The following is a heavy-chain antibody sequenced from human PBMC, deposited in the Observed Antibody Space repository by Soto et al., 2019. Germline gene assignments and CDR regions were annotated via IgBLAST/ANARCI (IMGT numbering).Heavy chain of an antibody. V-gene: IGHV3-33*06. Sequence: QVPLVESGGGVAQPGRSLRLSCTASGFSFSQTAIHWVRQTPDKGLEWVAIIWYDGSEQYYADSVKGRFTISRENSKNTVYLQMNRLGVDDTSVYYCAKDWGTTGDGLLKGFLDVWGRGTQVTVSS. J-gene: IGHJ2*01. CDR1: GFSFSQTA. CDR2: IWYDGSEQ. CDR3: AKDWGTTGDGLLKGFLDV. D-gene: IGHD7-27*01.